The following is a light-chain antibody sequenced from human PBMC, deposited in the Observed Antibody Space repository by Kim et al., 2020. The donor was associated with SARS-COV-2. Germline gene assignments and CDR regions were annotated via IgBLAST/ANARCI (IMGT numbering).Light chain of an antibody. Sequence: IVLTQSPATLSLSPGERATLSCRASQSVKTYLAWYQQKPGQSPRLLIYDASNRATGIPARFSGGGSGTDFTHTISSLEPEDFAVYYCQQRGNWPTFGQGTRLEIK. CDR2: DAS. J-gene: IGKJ5*01. V-gene: IGKV3-11*01. CDR1: QSVKTY. CDR3: QQRGNWPT.